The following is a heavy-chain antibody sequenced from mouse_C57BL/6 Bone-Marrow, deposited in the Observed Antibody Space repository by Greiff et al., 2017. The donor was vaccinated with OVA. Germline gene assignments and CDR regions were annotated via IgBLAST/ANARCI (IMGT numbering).Heavy chain of an antibody. CDR1: GFTFSSYG. J-gene: IGHJ3*01. CDR2: ISSGGSYN. Sequence: MLVESGGDLVKPGGSLKLSCAASGFTFSSYGMSWVRQTPDTGLEWVATISSGGSYNYYPDSVKGRFTISRDKAKNTVYLQMSSLTSEDTAMYYCARTVEEYAMDSWGQGTLVTVSA. D-gene: IGHD1-1*02. V-gene: IGHV5-6*02. CDR3: ARTVEEYAMDS.